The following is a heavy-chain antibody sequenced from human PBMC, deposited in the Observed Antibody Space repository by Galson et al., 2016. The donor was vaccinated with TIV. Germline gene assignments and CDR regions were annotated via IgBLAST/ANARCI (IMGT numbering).Heavy chain of an antibody. CDR3: ARALDTSTNTAYFYYYGLDV. Sequence: SVKVSCKASGGTFSSYAISWVRQAPGQGLEWMGGIIPIFGTTNYAQKFQGRVTITADESTSTIYMELSNLRSADTADYFCARALDTSTNTAYFYYYGLDVWGQGTTVTVSS. D-gene: IGHD5-18*01. V-gene: IGHV1-69*13. J-gene: IGHJ6*02. CDR1: GGTFSSYA. CDR2: IIPIFGTT.